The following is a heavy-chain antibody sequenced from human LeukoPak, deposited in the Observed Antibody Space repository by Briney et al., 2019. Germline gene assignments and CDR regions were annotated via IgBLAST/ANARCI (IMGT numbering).Heavy chain of an antibody. CDR1: GFTVSSTY. CDR3: ARDVPPYLANYYYYGMDV. CDR2: IYSGGST. V-gene: IGHV3-53*01. D-gene: IGHD3-16*01. Sequence: PGGSLRLSCAASGFTVSSTYMSWVRQAPGKGLEWVSVIYSGGSTYYADSVKGRFTISRDNSKNTLYLQMNSLRAEDTAVYYCARDVPPYLANYYYYGMDVWAKGPRSPSP. J-gene: IGHJ6*02.